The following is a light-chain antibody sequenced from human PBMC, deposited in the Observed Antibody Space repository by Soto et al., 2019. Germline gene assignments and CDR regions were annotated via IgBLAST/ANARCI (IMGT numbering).Light chain of an antibody. CDR2: DAS. CDR1: QSVSNY. J-gene: IGKJ5*01. Sequence: EIVLTQSPATLSLSPVERATLPGMASQSVSNYLAWYQQRRGQAPRLLIYDASNRATGIPARFSGSGSGTDFTLTISRLEPEDFAVYYCQQRSNWPPITFGQGTRLEIK. CDR3: QQRSNWPPIT. V-gene: IGKV3-11*01.